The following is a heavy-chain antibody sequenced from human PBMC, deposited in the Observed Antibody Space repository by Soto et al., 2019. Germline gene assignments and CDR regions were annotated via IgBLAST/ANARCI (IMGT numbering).Heavy chain of an antibody. J-gene: IGHJ6*03. D-gene: IGHD6-13*01. V-gene: IGHV3-23*01. Sequence: GGSLRLSCAASGFTFSSYAMSWVRQVPGKGLEWVSAISGSGGSTYYADSVKGRFTISRDNSKNTLYLQMNSLRAEDTAVYYCAKDLISQQLVGPIAVADLYYYYYYMDVWGKGTTVTVSS. CDR2: ISGSGGST. CDR1: GFTFSSYA. CDR3: AKDLISQQLVGPIAVADLYYYYYYMDV.